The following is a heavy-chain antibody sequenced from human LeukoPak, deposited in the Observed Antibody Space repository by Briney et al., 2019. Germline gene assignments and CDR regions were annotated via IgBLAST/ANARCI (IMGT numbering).Heavy chain of an antibody. CDR2: IWYDGSNK. D-gene: IGHD2-21*02. J-gene: IGHJ3*02. CDR3: ARARADCGGDCYPAGCDI. V-gene: IGHV3-33*01. Sequence: GRSLRLSCAASGFTFSSYGMHWVRQAPGKGLEWVAVIWYDGSNKYYADSVKGRFTISRDNSKNTLYLQMNSLRAEDTAVYYCARARADCGGDCYPAGCDIWGQGIMVTVSS. CDR1: GFTFSSYG.